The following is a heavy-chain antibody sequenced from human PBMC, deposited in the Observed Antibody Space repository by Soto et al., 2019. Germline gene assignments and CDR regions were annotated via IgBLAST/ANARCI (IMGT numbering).Heavy chain of an antibody. Sequence: SGPTLVNPTQTLTLTCSFSGFSLTTRPLGVGWIRQPPGKALEWLAFIYWDDDNRYSPSLKSRLTVIRDTSRNQVVLILTNLDPVDTGTYYCAHGLGGYTWNDGYFDYWGQGILVTVSS. CDR3: AHGLGGYTWNDGYFDY. CDR1: GFSLTTRPLG. V-gene: IGHV2-5*02. D-gene: IGHD1-20*01. J-gene: IGHJ4*02. CDR2: IYWDDDN.